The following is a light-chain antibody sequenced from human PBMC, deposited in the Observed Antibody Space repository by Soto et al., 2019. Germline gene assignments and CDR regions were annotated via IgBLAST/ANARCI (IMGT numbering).Light chain of an antibody. CDR2: EAT. J-gene: IGLJ3*02. V-gene: IGLV2-14*01. Sequence: QSARTQPASASRSPGQSITISCTGTGSDIGAYNYVSWYQHHPGKAPQLMIYEATDRPSGVSNRFSGSKSGNTASLTISGLQAEDESDYYCSSYTTSATWVFGGGTKVTLL. CDR1: GSDIGAYNY. CDR3: SSYTTSATWV.